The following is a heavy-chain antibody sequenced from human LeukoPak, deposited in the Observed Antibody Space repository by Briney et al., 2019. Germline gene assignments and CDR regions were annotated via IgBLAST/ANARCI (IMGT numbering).Heavy chain of an antibody. CDR1: GGSFSGYY. D-gene: IGHD3-9*01. CDR3: AREPYYDILTGFSD. Sequence: SETLSLACAVYGGSFSGYYWSWIRQPPGKGLEWIGEINHSGSTNYNPSLKSRVTISVDTSKNQFSLKLSSVTAADTAVYYCAREPYYDILTGFSDWGQGTLVTVSS. CDR2: INHSGST. V-gene: IGHV4-34*01. J-gene: IGHJ4*02.